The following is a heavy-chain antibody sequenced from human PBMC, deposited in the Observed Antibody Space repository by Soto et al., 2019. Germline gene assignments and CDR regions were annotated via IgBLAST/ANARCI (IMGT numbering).Heavy chain of an antibody. D-gene: IGHD1-7*01. CDR3: ARDMRGPYNWNYLPKNDAFDI. CDR1: GFTFSSYS. Sequence: GGSLRLSCAASGFTFSSYSMNWVRQAPGKGLEWVSSISSSSSYIYYADSVKGRFTISRDNAKNSLYLQMNSLRAEDTAVYYCARDMRGPYNWNYLPKNDAFDIWGQGTMVTVSS. CDR2: ISSSSSYI. J-gene: IGHJ3*02. V-gene: IGHV3-21*01.